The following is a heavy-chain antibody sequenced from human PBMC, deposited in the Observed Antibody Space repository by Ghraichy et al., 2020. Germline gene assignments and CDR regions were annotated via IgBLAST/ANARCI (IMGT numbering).Heavy chain of an antibody. Sequence: LSLTCAASGFTFSTYSMHWVRQAPGKGLEWVGVISHDGNSKYFAASVKGRFTISRDNSKNTLHLQMNSLRAEDTAVYYCARDIKSSSWSYYYYAMDVWGQGTTVPVSS. J-gene: IGHJ6*02. V-gene: IGHV3-30-3*01. CDR3: ARDIKSSSWSYYYYAMDV. D-gene: IGHD6-13*01. CDR2: ISHDGNSK. CDR1: GFTFSTYS.